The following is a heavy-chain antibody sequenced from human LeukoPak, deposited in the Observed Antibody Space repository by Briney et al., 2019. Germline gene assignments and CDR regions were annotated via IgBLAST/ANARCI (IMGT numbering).Heavy chain of an antibody. CDR1: GFTFSSYA. CDR2: ISYDGSNK. V-gene: IGHV3-30*04. Sequence: GGSLRLSCAASGFTFSSYAMHWVRQAPGKGLEWVAVISYDGSNKYYADSVKGRFTISRDNSKNTLYLQMNSLRAEDTAVYYCASLSYSSSSFPPMDVWGKGTTVTVSS. J-gene: IGHJ6*04. D-gene: IGHD6-13*01. CDR3: ASLSYSSSSFPPMDV.